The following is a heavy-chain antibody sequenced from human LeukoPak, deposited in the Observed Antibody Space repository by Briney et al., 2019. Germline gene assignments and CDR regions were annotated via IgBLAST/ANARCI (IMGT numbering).Heavy chain of an antibody. CDR1: GYIFTGYY. J-gene: IGHJ4*02. CDR2: INPNTGDT. CDR3: ASQQLQGRESYYFDD. D-gene: IGHD1-1*01. V-gene: IGHV1-2*02. Sequence: ASVKVSCKASGYIFTGYYMHWVRQAPGQGLEWMGWINPNTGDTRYAQKFQGRVTMTRDTSISTAYMELSSLGSDDTALYYCASQQLQGRESYYFDDWGQGTLVTVSS.